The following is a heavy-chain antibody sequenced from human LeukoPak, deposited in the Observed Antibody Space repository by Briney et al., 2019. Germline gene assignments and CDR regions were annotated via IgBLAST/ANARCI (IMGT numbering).Heavy chain of an antibody. V-gene: IGHV3-30*03. D-gene: IGHD6-19*01. CDR3: ARLYSGACHEDY. CDR2: ISHDGSNH. J-gene: IGHJ4*02. Sequence: GGSLRLSCAASGFTFTNYGMNWVRQAPGKGLEWVSAISHDGSNHYYADSVKGRFTISRDNSKSTLYLQLNSLRPEDTAQYYCARLYSGACHEDYWGQGNLVTVSS. CDR1: GFTFTNYG.